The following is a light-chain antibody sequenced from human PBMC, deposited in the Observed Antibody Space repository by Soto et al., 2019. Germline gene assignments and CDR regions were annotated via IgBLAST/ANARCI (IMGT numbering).Light chain of an antibody. CDR1: QSVSSSY. Sequence: EIVWTQSPGTLSLSPGERATLSCRASQSVSSSYLAWYQQKPGQPPSLXXYGASSRANGIPDRFSGSGSGTDLTLTISRLEPADFVVYYCQQYGSSPTWTFGQGTKVDIK. CDR2: GAS. J-gene: IGKJ1*01. V-gene: IGKV3-20*01. CDR3: QQYGSSPTWT.